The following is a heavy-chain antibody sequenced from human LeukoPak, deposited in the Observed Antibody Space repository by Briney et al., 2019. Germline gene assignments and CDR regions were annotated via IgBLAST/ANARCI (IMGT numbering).Heavy chain of an antibody. CDR1: GLTASSY. D-gene: IGHD4-23*01. CDR2: IYSGGSI. V-gene: IGHV3-66*04. Sequence: GGSLRLSCAASGLTASSYMSWVRQAPGKGLEWVSVIYSGGSIYYADSVKGRFTISRDKSKNTLYLQMNSLRAEDTAVYYCARPPYGGVDYWGQGTLVTVSS. J-gene: IGHJ4*02. CDR3: ARPPYGGVDY.